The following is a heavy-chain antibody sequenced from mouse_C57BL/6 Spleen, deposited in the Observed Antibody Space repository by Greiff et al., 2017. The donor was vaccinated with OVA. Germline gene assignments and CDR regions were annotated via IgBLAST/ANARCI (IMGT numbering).Heavy chain of an antibody. Sequence: QVQLQQSGPELVKPGASVKISCKASGYAFSSSWMNWVKQRPGKGLEWIGRIYPGDGDTNYNGKFKGKATLTADKSSSTAYMQLSSLTSEDSAVYFCARAYRNGMDYWGQGTSVTVSS. D-gene: IGHD2-14*01. CDR1: GYAFSSSW. CDR2: IYPGDGDT. J-gene: IGHJ4*01. CDR3: ARAYRNGMDY. V-gene: IGHV1-82*01.